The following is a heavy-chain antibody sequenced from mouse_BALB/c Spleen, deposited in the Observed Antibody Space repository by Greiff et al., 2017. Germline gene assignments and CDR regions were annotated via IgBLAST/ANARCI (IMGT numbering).Heavy chain of an antibody. Sequence: DVMLVESGGGLVQPGGSLKLSCAASGFDFSRYWMSWVRQAPGKGLEWIGEINPDSSTINYTPSLKDKFIISRDNAKNTLYLQMSKVRSEDTALYYCARHNYAMDYWGQGTSVTVSS. J-gene: IGHJ4*01. CDR3: ARHNYAMDY. V-gene: IGHV4-1*02. CDR2: INPDSSTI. CDR1: GFDFSRYW.